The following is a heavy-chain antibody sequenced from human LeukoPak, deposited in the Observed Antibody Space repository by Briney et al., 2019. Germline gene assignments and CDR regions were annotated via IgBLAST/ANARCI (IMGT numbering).Heavy chain of an antibody. CDR2: ISWDGGST. V-gene: IGHV3-43*01. J-gene: IGHJ3*02. D-gene: IGHD5-12*01. CDR3: ATPYRGWLRVGGYDI. CDR1: GFTFDDYT. Sequence: PGGSLRLSCAASGFTFDDYTMHWVRQAPGKGLEWVSLISWDGGSTYYADSVKGRFTISRDNSKNSLFLQMNSLRAEDTAVYYCATPYRGWLRVGGYDIWGQGTMVTVSS.